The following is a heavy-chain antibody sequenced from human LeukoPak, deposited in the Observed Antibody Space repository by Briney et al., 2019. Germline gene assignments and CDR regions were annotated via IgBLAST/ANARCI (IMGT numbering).Heavy chain of an antibody. J-gene: IGHJ4*02. D-gene: IGHD1-26*01. CDR3: ARAMWELGGAFDY. Sequence: GGSLRLSCAASGFTFSSYGMHWVRQAPGKGLEWVAVIWYDGSNKYYADSVKGRFTISRDNSKNTLYLQMNSLRAEDTAVYYCARAMWELGGAFDYWGQGTLVTVSS. CDR1: GFTFSSYG. CDR2: IWYDGSNK. V-gene: IGHV3-33*01.